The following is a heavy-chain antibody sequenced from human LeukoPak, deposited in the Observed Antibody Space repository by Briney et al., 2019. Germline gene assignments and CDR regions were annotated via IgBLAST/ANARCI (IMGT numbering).Heavy chain of an antibody. D-gene: IGHD1-26*01. CDR1: GFTFGSYA. V-gene: IGHV3-30*04. J-gene: IGHJ4*02. CDR2: ISYDGTNE. Sequence: GGSLRLSCAASGFTFGSYAIHWVRQAPGKGLGWVAVISYDGTNEYYADSVKGRFTISRDNSKNTLYLQMNSLRVEDTAVYYCASGAGGWELLTKSTFDYWGQGTLVTVSS. CDR3: ASGAGGWELLTKSTFDY.